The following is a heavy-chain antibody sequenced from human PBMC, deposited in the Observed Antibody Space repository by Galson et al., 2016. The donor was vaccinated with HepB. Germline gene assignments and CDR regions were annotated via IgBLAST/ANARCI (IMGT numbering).Heavy chain of an antibody. J-gene: IGHJ6*02. CDR3: ARHGGPFDLYYYAMDV. Sequence: TLSLTCTVSRGSMSHYFWSWIRQPPGKGLEWIGSIFSTGSASYNPSLKSRVTISLDTSKNQFSLRLTSVTAADTAVYYCARHGGPFDLYYYAMDVWGQGTTVSVAS. D-gene: IGHD3-9*01. CDR1: RGSMSHYF. CDR2: IFSTGSA. V-gene: IGHV4-59*08.